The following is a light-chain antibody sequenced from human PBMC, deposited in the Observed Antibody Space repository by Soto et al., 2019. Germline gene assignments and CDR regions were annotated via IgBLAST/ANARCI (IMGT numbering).Light chain of an antibody. CDR2: LVS. V-gene: IGKV2-28*01. CDR3: MQALQTPLA. Sequence: IVLTKSQLSLTVTPGEPASISCRTSQSLMHSNGYNYLDWYLQKPGQSPQLLIYLVSNRASGIPDMYSVSGSGTDFTLKISSVEAEDVGVYYCMQALQTPLAFGGGTKVEIK. J-gene: IGKJ4*01. CDR1: QSLMHSNGYNY.